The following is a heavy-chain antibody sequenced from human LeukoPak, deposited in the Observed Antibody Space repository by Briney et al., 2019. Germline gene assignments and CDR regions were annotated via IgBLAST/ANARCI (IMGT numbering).Heavy chain of an antibody. CDR3: ARLPYCGGDCYEYYFDY. J-gene: IGHJ4*02. V-gene: IGHV5-51*01. Sequence: GESLKISCKGSGYSFTSYWIGWVRQMPGKGLEWMGIIYPGDSDTRYSPSFQGQVTISADKSISTAYPQWSSLKASDTAMYYCARLPYCGGDCYEYYFDYWGQGTLVTVSS. D-gene: IGHD2-21*02. CDR2: IYPGDSDT. CDR1: GYSFTSYW.